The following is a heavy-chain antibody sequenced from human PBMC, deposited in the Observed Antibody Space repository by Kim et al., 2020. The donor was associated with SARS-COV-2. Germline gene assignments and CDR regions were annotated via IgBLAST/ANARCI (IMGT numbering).Heavy chain of an antibody. V-gene: IGHV1-69*04. CDR3: ARVAAVQDYYYYGMDV. J-gene: IGHJ6*02. Sequence: SVKVSCKASGGTFSSYAISWVRQAPGQGLEWMGRIIPILGIANYAQKFQGRVTITADKSTSTAYMELSSLRSEDTAVYYCARVAAVQDYYYYGMDVWGQ. CDR1: GGTFSSYA. CDR2: IIPILGIA. D-gene: IGHD1-1*01.